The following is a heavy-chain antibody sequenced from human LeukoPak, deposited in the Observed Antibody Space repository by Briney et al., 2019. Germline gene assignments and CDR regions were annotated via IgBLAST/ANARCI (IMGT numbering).Heavy chain of an antibody. Sequence: GGSQRLSCAASGFTFSSHEMNWVRQAPGKGLEWVSYISDSGSAMYYADSVKGRFTISRDNTKNSLYLQMSSLKTSDTAMYYCAAYGGASDIWGQGTMVTVSS. CDR1: GFTFSSHE. J-gene: IGHJ3*02. D-gene: IGHD3-10*01. CDR2: ISDSGSAM. CDR3: AAYGGASDI. V-gene: IGHV3-48*03.